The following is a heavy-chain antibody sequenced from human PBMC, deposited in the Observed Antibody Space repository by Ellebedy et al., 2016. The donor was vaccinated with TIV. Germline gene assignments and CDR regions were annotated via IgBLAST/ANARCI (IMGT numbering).Heavy chain of an antibody. CDR2: LHSDGVT. Sequence: GESLKISCAASGFTVSTNYMSWVRQAPGKGLEWVSVLHSDGVTYYADSVKGRFTISRDNAKNTLYLQMNGLKAEDTAVYYGARDYRYGDPPWDYYYGMDVWGQGTTVTVSS. CDR3: ARDYRYGDPPWDYYYGMDV. V-gene: IGHV3-66*01. CDR1: GFTVSTNY. D-gene: IGHD4-17*01. J-gene: IGHJ6*02.